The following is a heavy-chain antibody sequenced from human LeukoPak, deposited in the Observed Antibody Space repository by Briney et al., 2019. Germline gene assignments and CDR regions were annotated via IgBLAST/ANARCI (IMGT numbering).Heavy chain of an antibody. J-gene: IGHJ5*02. Sequence: SETLSLTCTVSGVSICSSSYYWGWIRQPPGKGLEWIGSIYYSGSTYYNPSLKSRVTISVDTSKNQFSLKLSSVTAADTAVYYCARGSYYDSSGYYNNWFDPWGQGTLVTVSS. D-gene: IGHD3-22*01. CDR1: GVSICSSSYY. CDR2: IYYSGST. CDR3: ARGSYYDSSGYYNNWFDP. V-gene: IGHV4-39*01.